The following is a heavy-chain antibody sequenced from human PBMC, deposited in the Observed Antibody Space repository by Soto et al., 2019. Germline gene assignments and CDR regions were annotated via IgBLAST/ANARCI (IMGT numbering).Heavy chain of an antibody. CDR3: ARHSFTIPLFDI. CDR1: GGSISSYY. J-gene: IGHJ3*02. Sequence: QVQLQESGPGLVKPSETLSLTCTVSGGSISSYYWSWIRQPPGKGLAWIGYIYYSGSTNYNPSLKSRVTISVDTSKNQFSLKLSSVTAADTAVYYCARHSFTIPLFDIWGQGTMVTVSS. D-gene: IGHD3-3*01. V-gene: IGHV4-59*08. CDR2: IYYSGST.